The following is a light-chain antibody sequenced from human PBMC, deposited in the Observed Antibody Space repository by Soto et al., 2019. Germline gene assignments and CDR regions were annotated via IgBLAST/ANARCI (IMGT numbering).Light chain of an antibody. CDR1: QRIDSY. V-gene: IGKV1-39*01. Sequence: DIQMTPSPSSLSASVGDRVTITCRTSQRIDSYLNWYQHKPGQAPKLLIYAVSSLQSGVPSRFSGSGSGTDFILTINSFQAEDFATYYCHQLHTYPLTFGQGTRLEIK. CDR2: AVS. CDR3: HQLHTYPLT. J-gene: IGKJ5*01.